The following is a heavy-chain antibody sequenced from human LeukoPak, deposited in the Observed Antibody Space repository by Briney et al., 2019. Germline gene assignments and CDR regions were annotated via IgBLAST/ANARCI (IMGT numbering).Heavy chain of an antibody. V-gene: IGHV3-23*01. CDR1: GFTFNSHA. D-gene: IGHD3-22*01. CDR2: LSAGGAT. J-gene: IGHJ4*02. Sequence: PGGSLRLSCAASGFTFNSHALGWVRQSPGTGLEWVSHLSAGGATLYADSVKGRFTISRDNSKNTLYLEMTGLRAEDTAVYFCVYYDSSGYYYGRLRYWGQGSPVTVSS. CDR3: VYYDSSGYYYGRLRY.